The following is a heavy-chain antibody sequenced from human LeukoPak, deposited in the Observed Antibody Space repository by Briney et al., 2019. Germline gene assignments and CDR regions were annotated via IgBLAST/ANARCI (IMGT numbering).Heavy chain of an antibody. CDR3: ARSVGYCSGGSCLDFDY. D-gene: IGHD2-15*01. J-gene: IGHJ4*02. Sequence: SETRSLTCTVSGGSISSYYWSWVRQPAGKGLEWIGRIYTSGSTNYNPSLKSRVTMSVDTSKNQFSLKLSSVTAADTAVYYCARSVGYCSGGSCLDFDYWGQGTLVTVSS. CDR2: IYTSGST. CDR1: GGSISSYY. V-gene: IGHV4-4*07.